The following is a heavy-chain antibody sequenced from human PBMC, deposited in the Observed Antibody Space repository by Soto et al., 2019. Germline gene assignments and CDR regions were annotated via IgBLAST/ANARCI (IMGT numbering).Heavy chain of an antibody. Sequence: QVTLKESGPVLVKPTETLTLTCTVSGFSLSNARMGVSWIRQPPGNALEWLAHIFSNDEKSYSTSLKSRLTISKDTSKSQVVLTMTNMDPVDTATYYCARTNMGEGAAHTFDYWGQGTLVTVSS. D-gene: IGHD6-6*01. CDR1: GFSLSNARMG. J-gene: IGHJ4*02. CDR3: ARTNMGEGAAHTFDY. CDR2: IFSNDEK. V-gene: IGHV2-26*01.